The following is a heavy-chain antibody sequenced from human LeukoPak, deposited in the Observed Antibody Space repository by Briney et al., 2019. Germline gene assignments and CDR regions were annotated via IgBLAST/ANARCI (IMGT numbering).Heavy chain of an antibody. Sequence: SETLSLTCTVSGGSISSYYWSWIRQPPGKGLEWIGYIYYSGSINYNPSLKSRVTISVDTSKNQFSLKLSSVTAADTAVYYCARNNIAVAVNGLGYFDYWGQGTLVTVSS. CDR3: ARNNIAVAVNGLGYFDY. J-gene: IGHJ4*02. V-gene: IGHV4-59*01. D-gene: IGHD6-19*01. CDR2: IYYSGSI. CDR1: GGSISSYY.